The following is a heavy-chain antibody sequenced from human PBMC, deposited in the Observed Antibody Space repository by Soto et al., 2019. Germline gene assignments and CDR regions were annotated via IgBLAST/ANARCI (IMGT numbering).Heavy chain of an antibody. CDR2: ISKDGRDK. CDR3: ARDLSIWYEVFYYFDL. Sequence: QVQLVESGGGVVQPGRSLRLSCAASGFTFSSHAMHWVRQAPGKGLEWVTVISKDGRDKVHADSVKGRFTISRDNYKNTVYLQMNSLRPEDTVMYSCARDLSIWYEVFYYFDLWGQGTPVTVSS. J-gene: IGHJ4*02. D-gene: IGHD6-13*01. V-gene: IGHV3-30*04. CDR1: GFTFSSHA.